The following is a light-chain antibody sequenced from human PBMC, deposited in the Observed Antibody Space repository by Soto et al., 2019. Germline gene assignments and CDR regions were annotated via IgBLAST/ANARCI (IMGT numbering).Light chain of an antibody. J-gene: IGKJ1*01. Sequence: DTPMTQSPSTLSAFVGDRVSITCRATQTIYTYLAWYQQKPGRAPKLLIYKASTLESGVPSRFSGSGSGTEFTLTISSLQPDDVATYYCQQYNLGGTFGQGTKVEIK. CDR3: QQYNLGGT. CDR1: QTIYTY. V-gene: IGKV1-5*03. CDR2: KAS.